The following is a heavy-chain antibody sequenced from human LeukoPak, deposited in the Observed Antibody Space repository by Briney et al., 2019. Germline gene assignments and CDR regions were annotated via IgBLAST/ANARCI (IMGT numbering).Heavy chain of an antibody. CDR2: ISSGGYT. Sequence: SGGSLRLSCAASGFSVSSNYMSWVRQAPGKGLEWVSVISSGGYTYYADSVKGRFTISRDNSKNTLYLQMNSLRAEDTAVYYCARDAPGNTALDYWGQGTLVTVSS. CDR1: GFSVSSNY. D-gene: IGHD5-18*01. CDR3: ARDAPGNTALDY. J-gene: IGHJ4*02. V-gene: IGHV3-53*01.